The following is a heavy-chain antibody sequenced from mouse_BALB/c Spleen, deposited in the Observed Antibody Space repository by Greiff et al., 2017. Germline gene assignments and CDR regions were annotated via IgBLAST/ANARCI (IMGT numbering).Heavy chain of an antibody. J-gene: IGHJ4*01. V-gene: IGHV3-2*02. CDR2: ISYSGST. Sequence: EVQLVESGPGLVKPSQSLSLTCTVTGYSITSDYAWNWIRQFPGNKLEWMGYISYSGSTSYNPSLKSRISITRDTSKNQFFLQLNSVTTEDTATYYCARSNAMDYWGQGTSVTVSS. CDR1: GYSITSDYA. CDR3: ARSNAMDY.